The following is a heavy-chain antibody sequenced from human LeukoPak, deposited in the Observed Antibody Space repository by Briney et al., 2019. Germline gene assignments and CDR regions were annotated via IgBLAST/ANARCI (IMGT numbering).Heavy chain of an antibody. Sequence: PGGSLRLSCAASGFTFDDYGMSWVRQAPGKGLEWVSGINWNGGSTGYADSVKGRFTISRDNAKNSLYLQMNSLRAEDTAVYYCANTIAARRGVDYWGQGTLVTVSS. CDR3: ANTIAARRGVDY. D-gene: IGHD6-6*01. CDR2: INWNGGST. CDR1: GFTFDDYG. J-gene: IGHJ4*02. V-gene: IGHV3-20*04.